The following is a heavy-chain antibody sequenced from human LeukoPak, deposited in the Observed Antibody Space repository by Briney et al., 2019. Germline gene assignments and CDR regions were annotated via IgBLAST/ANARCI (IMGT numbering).Heavy chain of an antibody. J-gene: IGHJ4*02. CDR2: INHSGST. V-gene: IGHV4-34*01. D-gene: IGHD5-18*01. Sequence: SSETLSLTCAVYGGSFSGYYWSWIRQPPGKGLEWIGEINHSGSTNYNPSLKSRVTISVDTSKNQFSLKLSSVTAADTAVYYCARGGYSYGYHFDYWGQGTLVTVSS. CDR3: ARGGYSYGYHFDY. CDR1: GGSFSGYY.